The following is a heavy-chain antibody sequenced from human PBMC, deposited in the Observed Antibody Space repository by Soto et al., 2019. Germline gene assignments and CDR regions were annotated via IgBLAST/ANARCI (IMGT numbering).Heavy chain of an antibody. J-gene: IGHJ4*02. V-gene: IGHV1-3*05. D-gene: IGHD2-21*02. Sequence: QVQLVQSGAEEKKPGASVKVSCKASGYTFTSYAMHWVRQAPGQRLEWMGWINAGNGNTKYSQKCQGRVTITRDTSASTAYMELSSLRSEDTAVYDCARSIVVVTALDYWGQGPLVTVSS. CDR3: ARSIVVVTALDY. CDR1: GYTFTSYA. CDR2: INAGNGNT.